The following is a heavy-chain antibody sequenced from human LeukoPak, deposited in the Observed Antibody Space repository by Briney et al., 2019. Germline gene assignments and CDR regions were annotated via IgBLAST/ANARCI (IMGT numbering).Heavy chain of an antibody. D-gene: IGHD5-12*01. CDR1: GFTFSSYA. J-gene: IGHJ4*02. CDR2: INSNGGST. V-gene: IGHV3-64*01. Sequence: GGSLRLSCAASGFTFSSYAMHWVRQAPGKGLEYVSAINSNGGSTYYANSVKGRFTISRDNSKNTLYLQMGSLRAEDMAVYYCARVRTGDGYNGYFDYWGQGTLVTVSS. CDR3: ARVRTGDGYNGYFDY.